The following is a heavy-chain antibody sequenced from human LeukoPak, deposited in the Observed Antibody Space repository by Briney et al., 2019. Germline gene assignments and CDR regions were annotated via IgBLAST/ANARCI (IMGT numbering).Heavy chain of an antibody. CDR3: AREQGSSGWYQNDY. D-gene: IGHD6-19*01. Sequence: GASVKVSCKASGGTFSSYAISGVRQARGQGLEWMGGIIPIFGIANYAQKFQGRVTITTDEYTRTAYMELSSLRSEDTDVYYCAREQGSSGWYQNDYWGQGTLVTVSS. J-gene: IGHJ4*02. V-gene: IGHV1-69*05. CDR1: GGTFSSYA. CDR2: IIPIFGIA.